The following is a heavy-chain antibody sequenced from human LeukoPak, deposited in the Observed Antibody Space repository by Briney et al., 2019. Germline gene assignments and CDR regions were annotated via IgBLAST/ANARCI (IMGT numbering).Heavy chain of an antibody. Sequence: PSETLSLTCAVYGGSFSGYYWSWIRQPPGKGLEWIGEINHSGSTNYNPSLKSRVTISVDTSKNQFSLKLSSVTAADTAVYYCASRLGVLPDYWGQGTLVTVSS. J-gene: IGHJ4*02. D-gene: IGHD1-26*01. CDR2: INHSGST. CDR3: ASRLGVLPDY. CDR1: GGSFSGYY. V-gene: IGHV4-34*01.